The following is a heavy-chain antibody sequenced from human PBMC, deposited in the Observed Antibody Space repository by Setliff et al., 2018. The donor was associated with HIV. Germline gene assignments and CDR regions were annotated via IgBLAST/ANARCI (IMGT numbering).Heavy chain of an antibody. J-gene: IGHJ4*02. CDR2: INHSGTA. CDR1: GDSIDSSYYY. V-gene: IGHV4-39*07. Sequence: SETLSLTCKVSGDSIDSSYYYWSWIRQPPGKGLEWIGEINHSGTANYNPSLKSRVTMSLDRSKRQFSLKLTSLTAADTAVYYCAGLSDFLDYWGLGNLVTVSS. CDR3: AGLSDFLDY. D-gene: IGHD2-21*01.